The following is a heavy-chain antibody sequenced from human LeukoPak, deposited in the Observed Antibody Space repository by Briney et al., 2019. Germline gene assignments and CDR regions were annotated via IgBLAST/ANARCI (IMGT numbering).Heavy chain of an antibody. CDR1: GYTLTELS. J-gene: IGHJ4*02. V-gene: IGHV1-24*01. CDR3: ATGAAYYYDSSGLGSFDY. D-gene: IGHD3-22*01. CDR2: FDPEDGET. Sequence: ASVKVSCKVSGYTLTELSMHWVRHAPGKGLEWMGGFDPEDGETIYAQKFQGRVTMTEDTSTDTAYMELSSLRSEDTAVYYCATGAAYYYDSSGLGSFDYWGQGTLVTVSS.